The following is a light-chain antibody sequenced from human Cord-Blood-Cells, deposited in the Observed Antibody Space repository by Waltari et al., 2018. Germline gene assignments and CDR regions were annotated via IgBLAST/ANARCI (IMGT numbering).Light chain of an antibody. J-gene: IGLJ2*01. V-gene: IGLV1-40*01. CDR1: SSNIGAGYD. Sequence: QSVLTQPPSVSGAPGQRVTISCPGSSSNIGAGYDVPRYQQLPGTAPKLLIYGNSNRPSGVPDRFSGSKSGTSASLAITGLQAEDEADYYCQSYDSSLSGVVFGGGTKLTVL. CDR2: GNS. CDR3: QSYDSSLSGVV.